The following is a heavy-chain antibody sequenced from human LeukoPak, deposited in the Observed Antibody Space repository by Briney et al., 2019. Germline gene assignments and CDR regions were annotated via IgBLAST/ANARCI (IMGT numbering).Heavy chain of an antibody. J-gene: IGHJ6*02. CDR2: IYSGGST. Sequence: GGSLRLSCAASGFTVSSNYMSWVRQAPVKGLEWVSVIYSGGSTYYADSVKGRFTISRDNSKNTLYLQMNSLRAEDTAVYYCARDPTSPDRYYYYGMDVWGQGTTVTVSS. V-gene: IGHV3-66*01. CDR3: ARDPTSPDRYYYYGMDV. CDR1: GFTVSSNY.